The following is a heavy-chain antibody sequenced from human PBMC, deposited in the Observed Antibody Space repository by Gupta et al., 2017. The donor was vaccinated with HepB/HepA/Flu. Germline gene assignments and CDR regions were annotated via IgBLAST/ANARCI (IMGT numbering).Heavy chain of an antibody. D-gene: IGHD6-13*01. J-gene: IGHJ5*02. CDR3: VRGAGRIASAGNYWFDP. CDR1: GYTFNSYS. CDR2: INTGNGYT. Sequence: QVQLVQSGAELKKPGASIKVSCKASGYTFNSYSIHWVRQAPGQRPEWMGWINTGNGYTKSSETLQGRVSITRDTSATTVYMDLSNLRSEDTGVYYCVRGAGRIASAGNYWFDPWGQGTLVTVSS. V-gene: IGHV1-3*04.